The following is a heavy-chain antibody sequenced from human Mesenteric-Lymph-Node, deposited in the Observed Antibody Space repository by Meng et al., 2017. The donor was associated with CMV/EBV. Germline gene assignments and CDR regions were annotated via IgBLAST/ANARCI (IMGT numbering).Heavy chain of an antibody. CDR1: GFTFSSYA. CDR3: ASIGYCSGGSCYSGAFDY. CDR2: ISYDGSNK. D-gene: IGHD2-15*01. V-gene: IGHV3-30*04. J-gene: IGHJ4*02. Sequence: GESLKISCAASGFTFSSYAMHWVRQAPGKGLEWVAVISYDGSNKYYADSVKGRFTISRDNSKNTLYLQMNSLRAEDTAVYYCASIGYCSGGSCYSGAFDYWGQGTLVTVSS.